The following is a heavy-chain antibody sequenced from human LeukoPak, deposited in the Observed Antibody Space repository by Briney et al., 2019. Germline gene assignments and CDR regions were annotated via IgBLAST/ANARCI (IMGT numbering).Heavy chain of an antibody. D-gene: IGHD2-2*01. Sequence: SETLSLTCTVSGGSISSYYWSWIRQPPGKGLEWIGYIYYSGSTNYNPSLKSRVTMSVDTSKNQFSLKLSSVTAADTAVYYCARARGCSSTSCLNWFDPWGQGTLVTVSS. J-gene: IGHJ5*02. CDR3: ARARGCSSTSCLNWFDP. CDR2: IYYSGST. CDR1: GGSISSYY. V-gene: IGHV4-59*12.